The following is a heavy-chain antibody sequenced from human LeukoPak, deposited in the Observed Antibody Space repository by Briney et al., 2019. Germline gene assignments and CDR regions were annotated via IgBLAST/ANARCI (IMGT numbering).Heavy chain of an antibody. J-gene: IGHJ4*02. CDR2: IKSKTDGGTT. Sequence: GVSLRLSCAASGFTFSNVWMSWVRQAPGKGLEWVGRIKSKTDGGTTDYAAPVKGRFTISRDDSKNTLYVQMNSLKTEDTAVYYCTTGPYDYGSGTYYHWGQGTLVTVSS. D-gene: IGHD3-10*01. CDR3: TTGPYDYGSGTYYH. CDR1: GFTFSNVW. V-gene: IGHV3-15*01.